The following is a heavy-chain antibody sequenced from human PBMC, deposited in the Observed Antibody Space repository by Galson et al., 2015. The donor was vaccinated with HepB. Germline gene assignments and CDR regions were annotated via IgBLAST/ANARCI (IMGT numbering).Heavy chain of an antibody. CDR2: ISSKSRYT. CDR1: GFTFRDCY. J-gene: IGHJ2*01. V-gene: IGHV3-11*06. Sequence: SLRLSCAASGFTFRDCYMSWIRQAPGRGLEWISYISSKSRYTSYADSVKGRFAISRDNAKNSLYLQMNSLRAEDTAVYYCARDGYSSSWYVRYFDLWGRGTLVTVSS. CDR3: ARDGYSSSWYVRYFDL. D-gene: IGHD6-13*01.